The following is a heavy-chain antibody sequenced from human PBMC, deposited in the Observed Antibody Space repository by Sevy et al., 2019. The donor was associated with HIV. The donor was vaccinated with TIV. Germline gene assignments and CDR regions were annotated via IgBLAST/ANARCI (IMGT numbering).Heavy chain of an antibody. CDR2: IYWNDDK. Sequence: GPTLVNPTQTLTLTCTFSGFSLSTSGVGVGWIRQPPGKALEWLAVIYWNDDKRYSPSLKSRLTITKDTSKNLVVLTMTNMDPVDTATYYCAHKVLDYDSDPYYFDYWGQGTLVTVSS. CDR3: AHKVLDYDSDPYYFDY. CDR1: GFSLSTSGVG. J-gene: IGHJ4*02. D-gene: IGHD3-16*01. V-gene: IGHV2-5*01.